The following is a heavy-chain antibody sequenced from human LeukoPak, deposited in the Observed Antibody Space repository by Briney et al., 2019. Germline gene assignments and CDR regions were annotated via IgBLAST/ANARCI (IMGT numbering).Heavy chain of an antibody. CDR2: INHSGST. CDR3: ARGTRYGSGSLPFDY. D-gene: IGHD3-10*01. CDR1: GGSISSSSYY. J-gene: IGHJ4*02. Sequence: SETLSLTCTVSGGSISSSSYYWSWIRQPPGKGLEWIGEINHSGSTNYNPSLKSRVTISVDTSKNQFSLKLSSVTAADTAVYYCARGTRYGSGSLPFDYWGQGTLVTVSS. V-gene: IGHV4-39*07.